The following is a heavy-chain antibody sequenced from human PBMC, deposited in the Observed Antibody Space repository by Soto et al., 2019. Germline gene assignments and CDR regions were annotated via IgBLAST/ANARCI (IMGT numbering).Heavy chain of an antibody. D-gene: IGHD3-3*01. Sequence: PGESLKISCKGSGYSFSDYWIAWVRQMPGKGLEWMGSIYPGDSDTTYSPSFQGQVAITADKSISTAYLQWSSLRASDTAMYYCARGGVSTRTFDYWGQGTPVTVSS. CDR3: ARGGVSTRTFDY. CDR2: IYPGDSDT. V-gene: IGHV5-51*01. CDR1: GYSFSDYW. J-gene: IGHJ4*02.